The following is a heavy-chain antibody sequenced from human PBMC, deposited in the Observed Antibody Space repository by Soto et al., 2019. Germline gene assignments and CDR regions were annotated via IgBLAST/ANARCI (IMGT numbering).Heavy chain of an antibody. CDR1: GFTFSSYS. D-gene: IGHD5-12*01. Sequence: GGSLRLPCAASGFTFSSYSMNWVRQAPGKGLEWVSYISSSSSTIYYADSVKGRFTISRDNAKNSLYLQMNSLRAEDTAVYYCARDQVSFLYSGYDLIQWGQGTLVTVSS. CDR3: ARDQVSFLYSGYDLIQ. V-gene: IGHV3-48*01. J-gene: IGHJ4*02. CDR2: ISSSSSTI.